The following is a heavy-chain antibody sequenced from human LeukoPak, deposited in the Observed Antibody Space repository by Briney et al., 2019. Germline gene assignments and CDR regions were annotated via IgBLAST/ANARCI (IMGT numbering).Heavy chain of an antibody. CDR3: AREGGDSYGPNPLDY. J-gene: IGHJ4*02. D-gene: IGHD5-18*01. Sequence: PGGSLRLSCAASGFTFSSYSMNWVRQAPRKGREWVSSISSSSSYIYYADSVKGRFTISRDNAKNSLYLQMNSLRAEDTAVYYCAREGGDSYGPNPLDYWGQGTLVTVSS. V-gene: IGHV3-21*01. CDR1: GFTFSSYS. CDR2: ISSSSSYI.